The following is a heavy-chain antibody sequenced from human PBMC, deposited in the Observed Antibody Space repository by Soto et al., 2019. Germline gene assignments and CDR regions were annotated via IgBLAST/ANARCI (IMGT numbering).Heavy chain of an antibody. D-gene: IGHD2-2*01. V-gene: IGHV3-23*01. CDR1: GFTFSSYA. CDR3: AASGYCSSTSCQLGRFDP. Sequence: GGSLRLSCAASGFTFSSYAMSWVRQAPGKGLEWVSAISGSGGSTYYADSVKGRFTISRDNSKNTLYLQMNSLRAEDTAVYYCAASGYCSSTSCQLGRFDPWGQGTLVTVSS. J-gene: IGHJ5*02. CDR2: ISGSGGST.